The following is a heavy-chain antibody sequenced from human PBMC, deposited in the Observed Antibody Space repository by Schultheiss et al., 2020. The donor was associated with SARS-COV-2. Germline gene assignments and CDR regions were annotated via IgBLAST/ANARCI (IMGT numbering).Heavy chain of an antibody. Sequence: SQTLSLTCAVSGGSISSYYWSWIRQPPGKGLEWIGYIYDSGSTNYNPSLRSRVTISVDTSKNQFSLKLSSVTAADTAVYYCARERRYCSSTSCYLYYYYYGMDVWGQGTTVTVSS. CDR2: IYDSGST. CDR3: ARERRYCSSTSCYLYYYYYGMDV. CDR1: GGSISSYY. V-gene: IGHV4-59*12. J-gene: IGHJ6*02. D-gene: IGHD2-2*01.